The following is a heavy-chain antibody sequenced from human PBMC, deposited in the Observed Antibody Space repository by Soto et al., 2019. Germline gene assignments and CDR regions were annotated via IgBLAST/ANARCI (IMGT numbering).Heavy chain of an antibody. D-gene: IGHD3-22*01. Sequence: EVQLLESGGGLVQPGGSLRLSCAASGFTFSSYAMSWVRQAPGKGLEWVSAISGSGGSTYYADSVKVRFTISRDNSKNTLYLQMNSLRAEDTAVYYCAKATYYYDSSGSFDYWGQGTLVTVSS. CDR3: AKATYYYDSSGSFDY. CDR2: ISGSGGST. CDR1: GFTFSSYA. J-gene: IGHJ4*02. V-gene: IGHV3-23*01.